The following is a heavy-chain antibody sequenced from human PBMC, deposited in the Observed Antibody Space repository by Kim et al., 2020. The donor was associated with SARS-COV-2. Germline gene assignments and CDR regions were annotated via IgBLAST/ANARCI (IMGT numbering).Heavy chain of an antibody. V-gene: IGHV1-69*13. D-gene: IGHD5-18*01. CDR2: VVPIFGTT. Sequence: SVKVSCKVSGGTFSSNVVTWVRQAPGQGLEWMGGVVPIFGTTNYAQTFQGRLTITADESTSTAYMDLSSLRPEDTAVYYCARGSGFSYGYGLDYWGQGTLVTVSP. J-gene: IGHJ4*02. CDR3: ARGSGFSYGYGLDY. CDR1: GGTFSSNV.